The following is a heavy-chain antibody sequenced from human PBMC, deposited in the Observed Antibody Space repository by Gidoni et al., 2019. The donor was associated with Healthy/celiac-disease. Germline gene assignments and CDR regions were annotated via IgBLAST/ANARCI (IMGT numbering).Heavy chain of an antibody. CDR2: IWNDGSNK. CDR3: ARDGCSGGSCYLRF. J-gene: IGHJ4*02. CDR1: GFTFSSYG. V-gene: IGHV3-33*01. Sequence: QVQLVESGGGVVQPGTSLRLSCAASGFTFSSYGMHWVRQAPGKGLEWVAFIWNDGSNKYYADSVKGRFTISRDNSKNTLYLRVNTLRAEDTAVYYCARDGCSGGSCYLRFWGQGTLVTVSS. D-gene: IGHD2-15*01.